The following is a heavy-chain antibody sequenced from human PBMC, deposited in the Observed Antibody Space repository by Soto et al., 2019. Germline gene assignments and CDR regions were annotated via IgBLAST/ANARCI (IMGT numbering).Heavy chain of an antibody. CDR3: ARVSGSYYYGMDV. CDR2: IYHSGST. CDR1: GGSISSSNW. D-gene: IGHD1-26*01. J-gene: IGHJ6*02. Sequence: QVQLQESGPGLVKPSGTLSLTCAVSGGSISSSNWWSWVRQPPGKGLEWIGEIYHSGSTNYNPSLKSRVTISVDKSKNQFTLKLTSVTAAYTAMYYCARVSGSYYYGMDVWGQGNTVTVSS. V-gene: IGHV4-4*02.